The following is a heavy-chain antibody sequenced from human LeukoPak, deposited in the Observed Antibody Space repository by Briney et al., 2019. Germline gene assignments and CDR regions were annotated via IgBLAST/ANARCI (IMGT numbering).Heavy chain of an antibody. CDR1: GFTFSGSA. D-gene: IGHD5-18*01. CDR3: TVDTAMVYYFDY. J-gene: IGHJ4*02. V-gene: IGHV3-73*01. CDR2: IRSKANSYAT. Sequence: GGSLRLSCAASGFTFSGSAMHWVRQASGKGLEWVGRIRSKANSYATAYAASVKGRFTISRDDSKNTAYLQMNSLKTEDTAVYYCTVDTAMVYYFDYWGQGTLVTVSS.